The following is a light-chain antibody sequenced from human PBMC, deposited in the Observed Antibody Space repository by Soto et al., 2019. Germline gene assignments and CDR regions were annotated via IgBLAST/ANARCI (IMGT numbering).Light chain of an antibody. J-gene: IGLJ1*01. CDR2: EVN. Sequence: QSALTQPPSASGSPGQSVAISCTGTSSDVGGYNYVSWYQQHPGKAPKLMIYEVNKRPSGVPDRFSGSKSGNTASLTVSGLQAEDEADYYCCSYAGSYTFDVFGTGTKLTVL. CDR1: SSDVGGYNY. V-gene: IGLV2-8*01. CDR3: CSYAGSYTFDV.